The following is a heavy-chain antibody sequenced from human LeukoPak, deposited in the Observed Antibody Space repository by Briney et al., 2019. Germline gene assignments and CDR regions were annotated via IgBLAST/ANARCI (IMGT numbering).Heavy chain of an antibody. CDR2: INRDGSEK. CDR3: ARDGSNPYFDY. CDR1: GFSFTSYW. V-gene: IGHV3-7*01. J-gene: IGHJ4*02. Sequence: GGSLRLSCAASGFSFTSYWMSWVRQAPGQGLGWVANINRDGSEKYYVDSVKGRFTISRDNGKNSLYLQMNSLRAEDTAVYFCARDGSNPYFDYWGQGSLVTVSS. D-gene: IGHD6-13*01.